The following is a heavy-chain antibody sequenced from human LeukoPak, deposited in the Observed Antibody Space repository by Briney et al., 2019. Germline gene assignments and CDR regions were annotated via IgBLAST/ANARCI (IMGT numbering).Heavy chain of an antibody. V-gene: IGHV3-30*18. CDR1: GFTFSSYG. Sequence: GGSLRLSCAASGFTFSSYGMHWVRQAPGKGLEWVAVISYDGSNKYYADSVKGRFTISRDNSKNTLYLQMNSLRAEDTAVYYCAKVPYMDDIGGFDYWGQGTLVTVSS. D-gene: IGHD3-9*01. CDR2: ISYDGSNK. J-gene: IGHJ4*02. CDR3: AKVPYMDDIGGFDY.